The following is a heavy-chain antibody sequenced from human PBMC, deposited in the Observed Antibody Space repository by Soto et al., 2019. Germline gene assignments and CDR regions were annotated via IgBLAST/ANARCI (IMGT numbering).Heavy chain of an antibody. CDR3: ASTVTTGSVN. CDR2: IYYSGST. D-gene: IGHD4-17*01. V-gene: IGHV4-39*01. CDR1: GGSISSSSYY. Sequence: SETLSLTCTVSGGSISSSSYYWGWIRQPPGRGLEWIGSIYYSGSTYYNPSLKSRVTISVDTSKNQFSLKLSSVTAADTAVYYCASTVTTGSVNWGQGTLVTVSS. J-gene: IGHJ4*02.